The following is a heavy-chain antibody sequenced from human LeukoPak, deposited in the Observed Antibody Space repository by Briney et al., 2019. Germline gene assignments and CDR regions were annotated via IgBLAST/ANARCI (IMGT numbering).Heavy chain of an antibody. D-gene: IGHD3-3*01. V-gene: IGHV3-7*03. Sequence: GGSLRLSCAASGFTFSIYWMSWVRQAPGKGLEWVANIKEDGSEKNYVGSVKGRFTVSRDNATYSLYLQMNSLRAEDTAVYYCAKDYDFWSGYYIVDLYYYGMDVWGQGTTVTVSS. CDR1: GFTFSIYW. J-gene: IGHJ6*02. CDR3: AKDYDFWSGYYIVDLYYYGMDV. CDR2: IKEDGSEK.